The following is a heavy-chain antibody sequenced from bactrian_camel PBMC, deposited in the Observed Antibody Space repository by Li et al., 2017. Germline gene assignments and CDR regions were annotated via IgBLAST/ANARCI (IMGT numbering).Heavy chain of an antibody. CDR2: MSGGGTT. J-gene: IGHJ2*01. CDR3: VAARYCKTAADLDRYLEV. V-gene: IGHV3S55*01. D-gene: IGHD5*01. CDR1: GYTHFDYC. Sequence: HVQLVESGGGSVETGGSMRLSCIASGYTHFDYCMGWFRQSAGKEREGVGAMSGGGTTAYADSVEGRFTISKGMDKNSLILEMNNLKPEDTAMYYCVAARYCKTAADLDRYLEVGGHGTQVTVS.